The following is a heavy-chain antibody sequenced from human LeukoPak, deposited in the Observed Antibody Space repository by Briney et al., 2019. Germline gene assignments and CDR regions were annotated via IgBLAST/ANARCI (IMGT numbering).Heavy chain of an antibody. CDR1: GFTFSSYA. Sequence: GSLRLSCAGSGFTFSSYAMSWVRQAPGKGLEWVATIEKDGSEQYYVDSMKGRLTISRDNAKNSVYLQIHNLRAEDTAVYYCARDLGWLQSDYWGQGTLVTVSS. D-gene: IGHD5-24*01. CDR3: ARDLGWLQSDY. V-gene: IGHV3-7*01. J-gene: IGHJ4*02. CDR2: IEKDGSEQ.